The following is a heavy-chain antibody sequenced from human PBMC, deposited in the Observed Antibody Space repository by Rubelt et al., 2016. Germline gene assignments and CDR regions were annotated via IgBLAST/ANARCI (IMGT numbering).Heavy chain of an antibody. Sequence: QVQLVQSGAEVKKPGASVKVSCKASGYTFTTYGINWVRQAPGQGLEWMGWISAYNGNTNHAQKLPGRVTMTTDTSTSTADMELRSLRSDDTAVYYCAREAYSGRYPLIDYWGQGTLVTVSS. CDR3: AREAYSGRYPLIDY. CDR2: ISAYNGNT. D-gene: IGHD1-26*01. CDR1: GYTFTTYG. V-gene: IGHV1-18*01. J-gene: IGHJ4*02.